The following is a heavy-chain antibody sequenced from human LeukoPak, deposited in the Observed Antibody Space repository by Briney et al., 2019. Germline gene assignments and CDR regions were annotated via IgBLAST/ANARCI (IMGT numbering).Heavy chain of an antibody. J-gene: IGHJ4*02. Sequence: GGSLRLSCAASGFTFSSYAMSWVRQAPGKGLEWVSAISGSGGSTYYADSVKGRFTISRDNSKNTLYLQMNSLRAEDTAVYYCATDVGLRYFDWLLLWGQGTLVTVSS. CDR2: ISGSGGST. CDR3: ATDVGLRYFDWLLL. V-gene: IGHV3-23*01. CDR1: GFTFSSYA. D-gene: IGHD3-9*01.